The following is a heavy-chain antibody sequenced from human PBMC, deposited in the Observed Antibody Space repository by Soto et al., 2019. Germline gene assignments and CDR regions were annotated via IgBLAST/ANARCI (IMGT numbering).Heavy chain of an antibody. J-gene: IGHJ4*02. CDR3: ATTQEYSGYDR. V-gene: IGHV4-34*01. D-gene: IGHD5-12*01. CDR1: GGSFSGYY. CDR2: INHSGST. Sequence: PSETLSLTCAVYGGSFSGYYWSWIRQPPGKGLEWIGEINHSGSTNYNPSLKSRVTISVDTSKNQLSLKLSSVTAADTAVYYCATTQEYSGYDRWGQGTLVTVSS.